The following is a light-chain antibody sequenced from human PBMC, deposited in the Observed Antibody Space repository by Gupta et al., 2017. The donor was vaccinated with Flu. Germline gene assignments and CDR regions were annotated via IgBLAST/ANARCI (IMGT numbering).Light chain of an antibody. CDR1: TSNIGAGFD. CDR2: GNN. J-gene: IGLJ2*01. Sequence: VTISCTGSTSNIGAGFDVHWYRQLPGTAPKLLIYGNNNRPSGVPDRFSGSKSDTSASLAITGLQAEDEADYYCQSFDSSLSGVVFGGGTKLAVL. V-gene: IGLV1-40*01. CDR3: QSFDSSLSGVV.